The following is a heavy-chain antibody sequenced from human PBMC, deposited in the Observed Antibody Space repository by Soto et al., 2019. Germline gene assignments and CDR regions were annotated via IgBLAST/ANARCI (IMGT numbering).Heavy chain of an antibody. V-gene: IGHV3-23*01. CDR3: AKDPHIVVVTAILDY. Sequence: GVSLRLSCAASGFTFSSYAMSWVRQAPGKGLEWVSAISGSGGSTYYADSVKGRFTISRDNSKNTLYLQMNSLRAEDTAVYYCAKDPHIVVVTAILDYWGQGTLVTVSS. J-gene: IGHJ4*02. CDR2: ISGSGGST. D-gene: IGHD2-21*02. CDR1: GFTFSSYA.